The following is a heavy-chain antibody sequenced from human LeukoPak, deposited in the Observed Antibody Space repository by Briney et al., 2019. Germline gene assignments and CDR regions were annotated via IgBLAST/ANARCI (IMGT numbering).Heavy chain of an antibody. CDR1: GFTFSSYG. D-gene: IGHD3-22*01. Sequence: PGGSLRLSCAASGFTFSSYGMSWVRQAPGKGLEWVSAISGSGGSTYYADSVKGRFTISRDSSKNTLYLQMNSLRAEDTAVYYCARRAGDYSHPYDYWGQGTLVTVSS. V-gene: IGHV3-23*01. J-gene: IGHJ4*02. CDR3: ARRAGDYSHPYDY. CDR2: ISGSGGST.